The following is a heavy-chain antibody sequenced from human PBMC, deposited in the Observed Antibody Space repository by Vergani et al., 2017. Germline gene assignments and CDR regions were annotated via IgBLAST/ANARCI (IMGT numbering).Heavy chain of an antibody. CDR3: ARVHILTGYYYDAFDI. Sequence: EVQLLESGGSLKQPGGSVRLSCAASGFTFSTYAMHWVRQAPGKGLEWVANIKQDGSEKYYVDSVKGRFTISRDNAKNSLYLQMNSLRAEDTAVYYCARVHILTGYYYDAFDIWGQGTMVTVSS. J-gene: IGHJ3*02. D-gene: IGHD3-9*01. V-gene: IGHV3-7*01. CDR1: GFTFSTYA. CDR2: IKQDGSEK.